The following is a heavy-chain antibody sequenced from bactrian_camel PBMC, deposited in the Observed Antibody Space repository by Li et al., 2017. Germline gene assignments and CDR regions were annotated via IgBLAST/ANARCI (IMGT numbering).Heavy chain of an antibody. CDR1: GFTFIRYV. J-gene: IGHJ4*01. CDR3: AGGAYYNEYGTATRY. V-gene: IGHV3S40*01. CDR2: INGGGST. Sequence: VQLVESGGGLVQPGGSLRLSCAASGFTFIRYVMSWVRQAPGKGLEWVSRINGGGSTYCADSVKGRFTISRDNAKNTLYLQLNSLKTEDTAMYYCAGGAYYNEYGTATRYWGQGTQVTVS. D-gene: IGHD4*01.